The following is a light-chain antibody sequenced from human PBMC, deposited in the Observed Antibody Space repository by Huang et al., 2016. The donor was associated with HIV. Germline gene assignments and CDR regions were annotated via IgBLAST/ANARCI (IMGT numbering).Light chain of an antibody. Sequence: EIVLTQSPGTLSLSPGERATLSCRASQSVTSSYLAWYQQKPGQAPRLLIYGASSRATSIPDRCSGSGSGTDFTLTISRLEPEDFAVYYCQQYGSSPPFTFGQGTKVEIK. CDR3: QQYGSSPPFT. CDR2: GAS. V-gene: IGKV3-20*01. J-gene: IGKJ1*01. CDR1: QSVTSSY.